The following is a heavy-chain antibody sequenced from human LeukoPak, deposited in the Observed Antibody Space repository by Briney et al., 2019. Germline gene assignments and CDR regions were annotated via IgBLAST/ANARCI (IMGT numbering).Heavy chain of an antibody. Sequence: GGSLRLSCAASGFTFSSYSMNWVRQAPGKGLEWVSYISSSSSTIYYADSVKGRFTISRDNAKNSLYLQMNSLRAEDTAVYYCASGYRIAALTPDDAFDIWGQGTMVTVSS. CDR2: ISSSSSTI. CDR1: GFTFSSYS. J-gene: IGHJ3*02. D-gene: IGHD6-6*01. V-gene: IGHV3-48*04. CDR3: ASGYRIAALTPDDAFDI.